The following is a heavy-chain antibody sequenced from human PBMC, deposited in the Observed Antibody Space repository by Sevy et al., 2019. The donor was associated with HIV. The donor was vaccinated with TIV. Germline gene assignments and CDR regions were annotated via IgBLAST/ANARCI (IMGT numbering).Heavy chain of an antibody. V-gene: IGHV3-11*01. CDR3: TRVRYNYGSYYFDY. CDR1: EISFSDYY. Sequence: GGSLRLSCAASEISFSDYYMSWIRLTPGKGLEWISYISSGGSIIYYADSVKGRFTISRDNAKNSLYLQMNSPRAEDTAVYYCTRVRYNYGSYYFDYWGQGTLVTVSS. J-gene: IGHJ4*02. CDR2: ISSGGSII. D-gene: IGHD1-1*01.